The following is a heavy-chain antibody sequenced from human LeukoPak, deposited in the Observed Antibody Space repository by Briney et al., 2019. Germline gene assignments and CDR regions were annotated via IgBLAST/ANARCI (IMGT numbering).Heavy chain of an antibody. V-gene: IGHV3-30*18. CDR2: ISHDGSNK. D-gene: IGHD1-7*01. CDR3: AETGPTDY. CDR1: GFTFSSYG. J-gene: IGHJ4*02. Sequence: RGSLGLSCAASGFTFSSYGMHWVRQAPGKGLEWVAAISHDGSNKHYADSVKGRFTIPRDNSKNTLYLQMNSLRVEDTALYLCAETGPTDYWGQGTLVTVSS.